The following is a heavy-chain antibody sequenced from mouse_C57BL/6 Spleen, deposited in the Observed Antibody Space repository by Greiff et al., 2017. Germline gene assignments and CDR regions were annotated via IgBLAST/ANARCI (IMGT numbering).Heavy chain of an antibody. Sequence: QVQLKQPGAELVKPGASVKMSCKASGYTFTSYWITWVKQRPGQGLEWIGDIYPGSGSTNYNEKFKSKATLTVDTSSSTAYMQLSSLTSEDSAVYDGARHYGRIWAWFAYWGQGTLVTVSA. V-gene: IGHV1-55*01. D-gene: IGHD1-1*01. J-gene: IGHJ3*01. CDR1: GYTFTSYW. CDR3: ARHYGRIWAWFAY. CDR2: IYPGSGST.